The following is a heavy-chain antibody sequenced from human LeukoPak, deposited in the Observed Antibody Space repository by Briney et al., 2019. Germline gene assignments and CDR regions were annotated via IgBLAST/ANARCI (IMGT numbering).Heavy chain of an antibody. CDR1: GYTFTGYY. CDR3: ASPPPDYDILTGYQRYFQH. D-gene: IGHD3-9*01. J-gene: IGHJ1*01. Sequence: ASVKVSCKASGYTFTGYYMHWVRQAPGQGLEWMGWINPNSGGTNYAQKFQGRVTMTRDTSISTAYMELSRLRSDDTAVYYCASPPPDYDILTGYQRYFQHWGQGTLVTVSS. V-gene: IGHV1-2*02. CDR2: INPNSGGT.